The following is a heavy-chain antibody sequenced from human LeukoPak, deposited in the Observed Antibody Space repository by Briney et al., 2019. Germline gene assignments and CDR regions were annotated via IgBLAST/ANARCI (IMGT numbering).Heavy chain of an antibody. CDR2: ISGSGGST. J-gene: IGHJ4*02. D-gene: IGHD6-19*01. V-gene: IGHV3-23*01. CDR3: AKGTLAVAALFDY. CDR1: GFTFNTYA. Sequence: GGSLRLSCAASGFTFNTYAMSWVRQAPGKGLEWVSGISGSGGSTYYTDSVKGRFTISRDNSRNTLYLQMNRLRADDTAIYYCAKGTLAVAALFDYWGQGSLVTVSS.